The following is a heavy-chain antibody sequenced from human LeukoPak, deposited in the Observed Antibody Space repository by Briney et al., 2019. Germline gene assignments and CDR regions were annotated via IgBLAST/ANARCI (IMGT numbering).Heavy chain of an antibody. CDR1: GGTFSSYA. D-gene: IGHD3-22*01. Sequence: SVKVSCKASGGTFSSYAISWVRQAPGQGLEWMGRIIPILGIANYAQKFQGRVTITADKSTSTAYMELRSLRSDDTAVYYCVREGVYYYDTTTRLDFYGMDVWGQGTTVTVSS. J-gene: IGHJ6*02. V-gene: IGHV1-69*04. CDR2: IIPILGIA. CDR3: VREGVYYYDTTTRLDFYGMDV.